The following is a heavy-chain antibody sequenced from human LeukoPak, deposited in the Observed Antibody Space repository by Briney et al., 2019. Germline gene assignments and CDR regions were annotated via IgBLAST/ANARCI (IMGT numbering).Heavy chain of an antibody. Sequence: GGSLRLSCAASGFTFSSYGMSWVRQAPGKGLEWVSGISGSGGSTYYADSVKGRFTISRDNSKNTLYLQMNSLRAEDTAVYYCAKGGIVATIYSYFDYWGQGTLVTVS. CDR2: ISGSGGST. J-gene: IGHJ4*02. D-gene: IGHD5-12*01. CDR1: GFTFSSYG. V-gene: IGHV3-23*01. CDR3: AKGGIVATIYSYFDY.